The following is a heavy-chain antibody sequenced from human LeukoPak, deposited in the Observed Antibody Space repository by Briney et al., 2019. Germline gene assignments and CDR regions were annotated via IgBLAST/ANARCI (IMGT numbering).Heavy chain of an antibody. D-gene: IGHD6-19*01. CDR3: ARDSGSGWYLGYDY. CDR1: GGSISSYY. J-gene: IGHJ4*02. Sequence: SETLSLTCTVSGGSISSYYWSWIRQPPGKGLEWIGYIYYSGSTNYNPSLKSRVTISVDTSKNQFSLKLSSVTAADTAVYYCARDSGSGWYLGYDYWGQGTLVTVSS. V-gene: IGHV4-59*01. CDR2: IYYSGST.